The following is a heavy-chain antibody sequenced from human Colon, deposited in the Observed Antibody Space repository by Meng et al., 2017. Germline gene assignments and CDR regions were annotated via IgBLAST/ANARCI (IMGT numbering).Heavy chain of an antibody. J-gene: IGHJ4*02. CDR1: GFTFSDYY. V-gene: IGHV3-11*01. CDR3: ARNLVPDH. D-gene: IGHD3-10*01. CDR2: ISSHGTTI. Sequence: QVARVGSGGGLVKPGGSLRLSCAASGFTFSDYYMSWIRQAPGKGLEWIAYISSHGTTIHYADSVKGRFTISRDNANNSVSLQMDSLRAEDTAVYYCARNLVPDHWGQGTLVTVSS.